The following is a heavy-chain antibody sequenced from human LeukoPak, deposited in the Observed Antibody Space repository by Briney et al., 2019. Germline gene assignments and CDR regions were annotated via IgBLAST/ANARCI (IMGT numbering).Heavy chain of an antibody. J-gene: IGHJ4*02. CDR3: ARAVEYYKILTGYAQYYFDY. CDR1: GYTFTSYD. V-gene: IGHV1-8*01. D-gene: IGHD3-9*01. CDR2: MNPNSGNT. Sequence: ASVKVSCKASGYTFTSYDINWVRQATGQGLEWMGWMNPNSGNTGYAQKFQGRVTMTRNTSISTAYMELSSLRAEDTAVYYCARAVEYYKILTGYAQYYFDYWGQGTQVTVSS.